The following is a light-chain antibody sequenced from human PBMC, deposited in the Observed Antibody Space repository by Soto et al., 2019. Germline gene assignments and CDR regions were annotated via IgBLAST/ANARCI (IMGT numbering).Light chain of an antibody. CDR1: QGISNY. Sequence: DIQMTESPSSLSASVGVRVTITCRARQGISNYLAWYQQKPGKVPKLLIYAASTLQSGVPSRFSGGGSGTDFPLNISGLQPEDVATYYGQKYNSAPTFGGGTKVEIK. CDR2: AAS. J-gene: IGKJ4*01. V-gene: IGKV1-27*01. CDR3: QKYNSAPT.